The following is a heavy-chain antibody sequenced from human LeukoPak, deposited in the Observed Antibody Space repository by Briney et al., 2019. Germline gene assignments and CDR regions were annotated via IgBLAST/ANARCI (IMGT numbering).Heavy chain of an antibody. J-gene: IGHJ4*02. CDR2: ISSNSDYI. D-gene: IGHD3-22*01. CDR1: GFTFSSYH. CDR3: AKDQDYDSSGYPDY. Sequence: GGSLRLSCAASGFTFSSYHINWVRQAPGKGLEWVSSISSNSDYIYYADSVKGRFTISRDNAKNSLYLQMNSLRAEDTALYYCAKDQDYDSSGYPDYWGQGTLVTVSS. V-gene: IGHV3-21*04.